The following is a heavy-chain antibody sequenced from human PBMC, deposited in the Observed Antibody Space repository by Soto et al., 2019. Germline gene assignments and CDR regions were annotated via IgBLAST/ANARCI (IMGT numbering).Heavy chain of an antibody. V-gene: IGHV3-23*01. CDR1: GFTFNTYP. D-gene: IGHD3-10*01. Sequence: GGSLRLSCATSGFTFNTYPMTWVRQAPGKGLEWVSSISSTAGRTSSYADSVKGRFAISRDFSDNTVYLQMNNLRVDDTAVYFCAKGVLSFHYGMEVWGQGTTVSISS. CDR2: ISSTAGRTS. CDR3: AKGVLSFHYGMEV. J-gene: IGHJ6*02.